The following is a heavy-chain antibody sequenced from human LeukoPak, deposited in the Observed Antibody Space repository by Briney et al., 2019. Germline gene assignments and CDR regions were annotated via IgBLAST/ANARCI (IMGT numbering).Heavy chain of an antibody. CDR2: ISWNSGSI. V-gene: IGHV3-9*01. CDR1: GFTFDDYA. J-gene: IGHJ4*02. Sequence: GGSLRLSCAASGFTFDDYAMHWVRQAPGKGLEWVSGISWNSGSIGYADSVKGRFTISRDNAKNSLYLQMNSLRAEDTALYYCAKDRSLYGLPDYWGQGTLVTVSS. D-gene: IGHD4-17*01. CDR3: AKDRSLYGLPDY.